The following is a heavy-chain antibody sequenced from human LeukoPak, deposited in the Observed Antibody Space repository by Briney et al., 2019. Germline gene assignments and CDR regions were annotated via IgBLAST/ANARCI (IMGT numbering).Heavy chain of an antibody. CDR3: ATVPAGSSDLFDD. CDR2: IHTSGSP. Sequence: SETLSLTCTVSGGSISSGSYYWSWIRQPAGKGLEWIGRIHTSGSPNYNPSLKSRLTISIDTSKDQFSLKVYSVTAADTAVYYCATVPAGSSDLFDDWGQGTLVTVSS. CDR1: GGSISSGSYY. D-gene: IGHD6-6*01. J-gene: IGHJ4*02. V-gene: IGHV4-61*02.